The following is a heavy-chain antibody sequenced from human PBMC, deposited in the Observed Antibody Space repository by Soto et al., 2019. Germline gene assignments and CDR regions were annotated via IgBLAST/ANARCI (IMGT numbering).Heavy chain of an antibody. D-gene: IGHD1-1*01. CDR3: VRDGTKTLRDWFDP. CDR1: GFSLQTSYF. J-gene: IGHJ5*02. Sequence: SETLSLTCGVSGFSLQTSYFWGWIRQPPGKGLEWLGLISHSGRAISHPSFASRASISLDTTNNAFSLTLKSVTAADTAVYYCVRDGTKTLRDWFDPWGQGMSVTVSS. V-gene: IGHV4-38-2*01. CDR2: ISHSGRA.